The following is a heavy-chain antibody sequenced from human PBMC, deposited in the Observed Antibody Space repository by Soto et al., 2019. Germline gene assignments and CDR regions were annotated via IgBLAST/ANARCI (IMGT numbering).Heavy chain of an antibody. CDR3: VRDHAQVVVGTGFDC. J-gene: IGHJ4*02. Sequence: QVQLQESGPGLVKPSETLSLICTVSGGSVNNYYWGWVRQPAGKGLEWIGRIFADGSTTYNPSLMGRVTLSVDTSMNQLSLELTSMTAADTAGYYCVRDHAQVVVGTGFDCWGQGAPVTVSS. CDR1: GGSVNNYY. D-gene: IGHD2-15*01. CDR2: IFADGST. V-gene: IGHV4-4*07.